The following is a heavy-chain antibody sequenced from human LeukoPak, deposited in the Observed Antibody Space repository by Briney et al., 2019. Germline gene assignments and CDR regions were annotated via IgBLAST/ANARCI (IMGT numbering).Heavy chain of an antibody. CDR2: IIPIFGTA. J-gene: IGHJ4*02. Sequence: ASVKVSCKASGGTFSSYAISWVRQAPGQGLEWMGGIIPIFGTANYAQKFQGRVTITADESTSTAYMELSSLRSEDTAVYYCAREPRIRFLEWLSKGYFDYWGQGTLVTVSS. CDR1: GGTFSSYA. V-gene: IGHV1-69*13. CDR3: AREPRIRFLEWLSKGYFDY. D-gene: IGHD3-3*01.